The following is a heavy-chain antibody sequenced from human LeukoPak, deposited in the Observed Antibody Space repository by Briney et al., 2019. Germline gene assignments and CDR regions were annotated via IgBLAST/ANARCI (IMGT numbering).Heavy chain of an antibody. Sequence: SETLSLTCTVSGGSISSYYWSWIRQPAGKGLEWIGRIYTSGSTNYNPSLKGRVTMSVDTSKNQFSLKLSSVTAADTAVYYCARERCSGGSCYLNLYYFDYWGQGTLVTVSS. CDR1: GGSISSYY. CDR3: ARERCSGGSCYLNLYYFDY. J-gene: IGHJ4*02. V-gene: IGHV4-4*07. CDR2: IYTSGST. D-gene: IGHD2-15*01.